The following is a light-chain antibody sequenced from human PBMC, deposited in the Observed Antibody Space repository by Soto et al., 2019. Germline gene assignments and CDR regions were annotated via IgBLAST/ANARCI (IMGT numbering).Light chain of an antibody. Sequence: DSQMTQAHSTLSGSVGDRVTITCRAGQTISSWLDGYQHNAGKAPKLLIYKASIVESGVPSRFSGRGSGTEFTLTISCLYSEEYGICDCRKDHNLLPIT. V-gene: IGKV1-5*03. CDR2: KAS. CDR1: QTISSW. CDR3: RKDHNLLPIT. J-gene: IGKJ5*01.